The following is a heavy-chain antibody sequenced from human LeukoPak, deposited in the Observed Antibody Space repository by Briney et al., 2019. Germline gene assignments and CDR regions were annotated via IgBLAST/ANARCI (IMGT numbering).Heavy chain of an antibody. V-gene: IGHV3-23*01. D-gene: IGHD3-10*01. Sequence: GGSLRLSCAASGFTFSSYAMSWVRQAPGKGLEWVSAISGSGGSTYYADSVKGRFTISRDNSKNTLYLQMNSLRAEDTAVYYCAKAQGSGSYLTLGYWGQGTLVTVSS. CDR3: AKAQGSGSYLTLGY. J-gene: IGHJ4*02. CDR2: ISGSGGST. CDR1: GFTFSSYA.